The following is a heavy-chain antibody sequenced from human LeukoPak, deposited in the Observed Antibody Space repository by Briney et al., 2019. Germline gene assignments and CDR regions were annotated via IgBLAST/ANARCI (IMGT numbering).Heavy chain of an antibody. CDR1: GGSISSYY. Sequence: SETLSLTCTVSGGSISSYYWSWIRQPAGKGLEWIGRIYTSGSTNYNPSLKSRVTMSVDTSKNQFSLKLSSVTAADTAVYYCARLLSGYCSSTSCSASGYYYYYMDVWGKGTTVTVSS. CDR2: IYTSGST. D-gene: IGHD2-2*03. J-gene: IGHJ6*03. CDR3: ARLLSGYCSSTSCSASGYYYYYMDV. V-gene: IGHV4-4*07.